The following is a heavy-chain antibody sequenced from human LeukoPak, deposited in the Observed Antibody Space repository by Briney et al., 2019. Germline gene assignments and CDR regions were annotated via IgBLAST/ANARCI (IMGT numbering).Heavy chain of an antibody. V-gene: IGHV4-34*01. CDR3: ARAVDTALPFDY. CDR2: INHSGST. CDR1: GGSFSGYY. D-gene: IGHD5-18*01. J-gene: IGHJ4*02. Sequence: PSETLSLTCAVSGGSFSGYYWSWIRQPPGKGLEWIGEINHSGSTNYNPSLKSRVTISVDTSKNQFSLKLSSVTAADTAVYYCARAVDTALPFDYWGQGTLVTVSS.